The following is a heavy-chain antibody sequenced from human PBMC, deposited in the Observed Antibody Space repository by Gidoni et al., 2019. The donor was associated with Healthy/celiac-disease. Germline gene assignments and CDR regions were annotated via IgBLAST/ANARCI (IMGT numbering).Heavy chain of an antibody. CDR1: GFTFSSYA. CDR3: AKDYYYDSSEGFLDAFDI. CDR2: IIGSGGST. Sequence: EVQLLESGGGLVQPGGSLRLSCEASGFTFSSYAMSWVRKAPGKGLEWVSAIIGSGGSTYYADAVKGRFTISRDNSKNTLYLQMNSLRAEDTAVYYCAKDYYYDSSEGFLDAFDIWGQGTMVTVSS. J-gene: IGHJ3*02. V-gene: IGHV3-23*01. D-gene: IGHD3-22*01.